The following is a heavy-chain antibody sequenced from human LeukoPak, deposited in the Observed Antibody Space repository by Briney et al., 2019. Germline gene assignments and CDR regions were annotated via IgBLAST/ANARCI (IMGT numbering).Heavy chain of an antibody. CDR2: ISGSGGST. Sequence: GGTLRLSCAASGFTFSSYGMSWVRQAPGKGLEWVSAISGSGGSTYYADSVKGRFTISRDNSKNTLYLQINSLRAEDTVVYYCAKGVTPVISLQFFDYWGQGTLITVSS. D-gene: IGHD4-17*01. CDR3: AKGVTPVISLQFFDY. CDR1: GFTFSSYG. V-gene: IGHV3-23*01. J-gene: IGHJ4*02.